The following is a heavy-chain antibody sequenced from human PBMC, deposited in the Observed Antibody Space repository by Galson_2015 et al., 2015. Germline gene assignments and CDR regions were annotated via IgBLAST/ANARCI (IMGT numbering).Heavy chain of an antibody. V-gene: IGHV3-7*01. CDR2: IKQDGSEK. D-gene: IGHD3-3*01. CDR3: ARLIFGVVINPYFDY. Sequence: SLRLSCAASGFTFGSYWMSWVRQAPGKGLEWVANIKQDGSEKYYVDSVKGRFTISRDNAEKSLYLQMDSLRAEDTAMYYCARLIFGVVINPYFDYWGQGTLVTVSS. J-gene: IGHJ4*02. CDR1: GFTFGSYW.